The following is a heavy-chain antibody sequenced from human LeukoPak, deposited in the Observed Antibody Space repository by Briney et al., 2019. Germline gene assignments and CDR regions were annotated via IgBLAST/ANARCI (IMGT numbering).Heavy chain of an antibody. CDR1: GGSISSGDYY. CDR2: IYYSGST. D-gene: IGHD3-10*01. CDR3: ARGGDLPHYYYYGMDV. Sequence: PSETLSLTCTVSGGSISSGDYYWSWIRQPPGKGLEWIGYIYYSGSTYYNPSLKSRVTIAVDTSKNQFSLKLSSVTAADTAVYYCARGGDLPHYYYYGMDVWGQGTTVTVSS. V-gene: IGHV4-30-4*01. J-gene: IGHJ6*02.